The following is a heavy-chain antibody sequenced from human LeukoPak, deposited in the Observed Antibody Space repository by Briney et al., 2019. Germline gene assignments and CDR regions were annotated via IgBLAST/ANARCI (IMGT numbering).Heavy chain of an antibody. Sequence: ASVKVSCKASGYTFTSYYMHWVRQAPGQGLEWMGIIYPSGGSTIYAQKFQGRVTMTRDTAKCKVYMALSSLRSADTAVYYCARADPLYFVLMVYATHLDYWGQGTLVTVSS. CDR2: IYPSGGST. CDR3: ARADPLYFVLMVYATHLDY. J-gene: IGHJ4*02. D-gene: IGHD2-8*01. V-gene: IGHV1-46*01. CDR1: GYTFTSYY.